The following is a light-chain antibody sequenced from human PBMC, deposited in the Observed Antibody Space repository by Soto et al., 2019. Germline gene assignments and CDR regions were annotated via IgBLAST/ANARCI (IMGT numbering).Light chain of an antibody. Sequence: EIVMTQSPATLSVSPGERATLSCRASQSISGNLAWYQQKPGQAPRLPIYGASTRATGIPARFSGSGSGTEFTLTISSLQSEDFAVYSCQQYNNWPSFGGGTKVEIK. J-gene: IGKJ4*01. CDR3: QQYNNWPS. CDR1: QSISGN. V-gene: IGKV3-15*01. CDR2: GAS.